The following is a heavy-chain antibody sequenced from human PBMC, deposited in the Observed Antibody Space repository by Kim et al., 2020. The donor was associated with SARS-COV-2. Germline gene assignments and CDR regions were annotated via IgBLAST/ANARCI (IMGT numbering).Heavy chain of an antibody. V-gene: IGHV4-61*01. D-gene: IGHD2-15*01. J-gene: IGHJ6*02. CDR1: GGSVSSGSYY. CDR3: ARRNCSGGSCYWGYYYYGMDV. CDR2: IYYSGST. Sequence: SETLSLTCTVSGGSVSSGSYYWSWIRQPPGKGLEWIGYIYYSGSTNYNPSLKSRVTISVDTSKNQFSLKLSSVTAADTAVYYCARRNCSGGSCYWGYYYYGMDVWGQGTTVTVSS.